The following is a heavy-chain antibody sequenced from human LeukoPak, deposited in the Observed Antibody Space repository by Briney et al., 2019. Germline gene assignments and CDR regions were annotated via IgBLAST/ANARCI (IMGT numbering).Heavy chain of an antibody. CDR1: GGSFSGYY. Sequence: PSETLSLTCAVYGGSFSGYYWSWIRQPPGKGLEWIGEINRSGSTNCNPSLKSRVTISVDTSKNQFSLKLSSVTAADTAVYYCARGTRLRYCSSTSCYGKPPYYYYGMDVWGQGTTVTVSS. V-gene: IGHV4-34*01. CDR3: ARGTRLRYCSSTSCYGKPPYYYYGMDV. CDR2: INRSGST. D-gene: IGHD2-2*01. J-gene: IGHJ6*02.